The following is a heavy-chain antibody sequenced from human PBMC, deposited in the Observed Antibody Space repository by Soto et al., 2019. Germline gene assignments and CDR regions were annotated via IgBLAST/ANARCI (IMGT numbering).Heavy chain of an antibody. Sequence: QVQLVQSGAEVKKPGASVKVSCKASGYTFTNYDINWVRQATGQGLEWVGWMTPISGDTGYAQNFQGRVTMTRDTPRSTAYLELSRLTSEDTAVYYCARNLYNTGSFDHWGQGTLVTVSS. CDR2: MTPISGDT. CDR1: GYTFTNYD. J-gene: IGHJ4*02. D-gene: IGHD3-10*01. CDR3: ARNLYNTGSFDH. V-gene: IGHV1-8*02.